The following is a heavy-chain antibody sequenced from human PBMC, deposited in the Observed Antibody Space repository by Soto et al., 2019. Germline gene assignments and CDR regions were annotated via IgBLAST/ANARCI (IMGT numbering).Heavy chain of an antibody. J-gene: IGHJ6*02. CDR3: ARGGFYDSSGARNYYYYGMNV. CDR2: ISAYDGYT. CDR1: GYTFTSYG. V-gene: IGHV1-18*01. D-gene: IGHD3-22*01. Sequence: QVQLVQSGAEVKKPGASVKVSCKASGYTFTSYGINWVRQAPGQGLEWLGWISAYDGYTNYAQILLGRVSMTTDTSTKTAYVELRSLRSDDTAMYYCARGGFYDSSGARNYYYYGMNVWGQGTTVTVSS.